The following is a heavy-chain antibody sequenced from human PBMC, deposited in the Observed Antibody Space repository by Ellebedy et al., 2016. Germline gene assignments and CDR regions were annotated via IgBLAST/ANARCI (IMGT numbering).Heavy chain of an antibody. D-gene: IGHD4-23*01. V-gene: IGHV3-30-3*01. CDR3: ASGFEYGGLSPFQD. Sequence: GESLKISXAASTFIFTTYVMHWVRKPPDTGLDWLVLISEDGGTRSYPDYVKGRFSISRNIPNNTLYLHMDSLNSEDSAVYYCASGFEYGGLSPFQDWGQGTLVTVSS. CDR2: ISEDGGTR. CDR1: TFIFTTYV. J-gene: IGHJ4*02.